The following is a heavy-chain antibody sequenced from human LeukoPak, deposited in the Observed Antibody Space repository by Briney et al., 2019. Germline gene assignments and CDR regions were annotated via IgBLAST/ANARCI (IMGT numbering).Heavy chain of an antibody. CDR3: ARGMLTAATAFDY. D-gene: IGHD3-10*02. CDR2: IKQDGSEK. CDR1: GFTFSSYW. J-gene: IGHJ4*02. V-gene: IGHV3-7*04. Sequence: PGGSLRLSCAASGFTFSSYWMSWVRQAPGKGLEWVANIKQDGSEKYYVDSVKGRFTISRDNSKNTLYLQMNSLRAEDTAMYYCARGMLTAATAFDYWGQGTLVTVSS.